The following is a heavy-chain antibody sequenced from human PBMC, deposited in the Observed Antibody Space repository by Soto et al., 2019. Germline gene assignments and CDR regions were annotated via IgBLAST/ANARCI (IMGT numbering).Heavy chain of an antibody. J-gene: IGHJ4*02. V-gene: IGHV4-39*01. CDR3: ARSSGPSLAPFDY. CDR1: GGSISSSRDY. Sequence: SETLSVTCAVAGGSISSSRDYLSWIRQPPGKGLEWIGSIYYSGSTYYNPSLKSRVTISVDTSKNQFSLKLSSVTAADTAVYYCARSSGPSLAPFDYWGQGTLVTVSS. D-gene: IGHD3-3*01. CDR2: IYYSGST.